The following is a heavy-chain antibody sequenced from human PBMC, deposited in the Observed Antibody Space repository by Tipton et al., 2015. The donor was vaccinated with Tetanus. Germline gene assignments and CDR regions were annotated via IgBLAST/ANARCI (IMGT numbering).Heavy chain of an antibody. Sequence: QVQLVQSGAELKKPGASVKVSCTASGYTFTGYYMYWVRQAPGQGLEWVGWIDPNSGDTIYAQNFQGRVTMTRDTSISTVYMELSRLRSDDTAVCYCARDRGDYIYYGMDVWGPGTTVTVSS. D-gene: IGHD3-22*01. CDR1: GYTFTGYY. V-gene: IGHV1-2*02. CDR2: IDPNSGDT. J-gene: IGHJ6*02. CDR3: ARDRGDYIYYGMDV.